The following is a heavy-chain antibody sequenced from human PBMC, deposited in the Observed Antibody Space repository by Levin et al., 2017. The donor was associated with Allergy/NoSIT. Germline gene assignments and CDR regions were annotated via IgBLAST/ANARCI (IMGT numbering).Heavy chain of an antibody. V-gene: IGHV3-33*01. CDR2: IWYDGSNK. D-gene: IGHD1-1*01. Sequence: GGSLRLSCAASRFTFSSYGMHWVRQAPGKGLEWVAVIWYDGSNKYYADSVKGRFTISRDNSKNTLYLQMNSLRAEDTAVYYCARDDGTTPLDYWGQGTLVTVSS. J-gene: IGHJ4*02. CDR1: RFTFSSYG. CDR3: ARDDGTTPLDY.